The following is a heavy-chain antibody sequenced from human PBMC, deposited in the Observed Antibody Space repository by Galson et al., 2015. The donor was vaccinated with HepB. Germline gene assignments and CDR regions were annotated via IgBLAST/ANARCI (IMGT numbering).Heavy chain of an antibody. Sequence: WISWVRQMPGKGLEWMGRIDPSDSYTNYSPSFQGHVTISADKSISTAYLQWSSLKASDTAMYYCARTMPYDYVWGSYRYNLDYWGQGTLVTVSS. V-gene: IGHV5-10-1*01. D-gene: IGHD3-16*02. CDR3: ARTMPYDYVWGSYRYNLDY. CDR2: IDPSDSYT. J-gene: IGHJ4*02. CDR1: W.